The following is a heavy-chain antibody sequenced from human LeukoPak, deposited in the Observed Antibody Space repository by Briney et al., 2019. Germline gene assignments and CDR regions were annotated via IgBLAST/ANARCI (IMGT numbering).Heavy chain of an antibody. CDR1: GFIFSNYE. Sequence: PGGSLRLSCAASGFIFSNYEMNGVRQAPGKGLEGVSCISSSGSTINYAASVKGRFTISRDNAKSSLYLQMNSLRAEGTAVYYCARDFSGFIDYWGQGALVTVSS. D-gene: IGHD3-9*01. J-gene: IGHJ4*02. CDR2: ISSSGSTI. CDR3: ARDFSGFIDY. V-gene: IGHV3-48*03.